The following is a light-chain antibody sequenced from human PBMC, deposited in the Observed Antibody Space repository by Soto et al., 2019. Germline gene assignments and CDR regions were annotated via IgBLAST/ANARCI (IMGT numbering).Light chain of an antibody. J-gene: IGKJ2*01. CDR3: QQYAKSPLYT. V-gene: IGKV3-20*01. Sequence: EIVLTQSPGTLSLSPGERATLSCRASQSVSTTSLAWYRQKPGQAPRLLIYGASFRATGTPDRFSGSGAGTYFTLTISRLEPEDFAVYYCQQYAKSPLYTFGQGTKVDIK. CDR2: GAS. CDR1: QSVSTTS.